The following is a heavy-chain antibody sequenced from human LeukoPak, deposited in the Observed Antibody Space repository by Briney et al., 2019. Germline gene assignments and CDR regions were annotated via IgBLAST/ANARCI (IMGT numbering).Heavy chain of an antibody. J-gene: IGHJ1*01. V-gene: IGHV3-21*01. CDR1: GFTFSSYS. Sequence: GGSLRLSCAASGFTFSSYSMNWVRQAPGKGLEWVSSISSSSYIYYADSVKGRFTISRDNAKNSLYLQMNSLRAEDTAVYYCARGIGSSSWPLALWGQGTLVIVSS. CDR2: ISSSSYI. CDR3: ARGIGSSSWPLAL. D-gene: IGHD6-13*01.